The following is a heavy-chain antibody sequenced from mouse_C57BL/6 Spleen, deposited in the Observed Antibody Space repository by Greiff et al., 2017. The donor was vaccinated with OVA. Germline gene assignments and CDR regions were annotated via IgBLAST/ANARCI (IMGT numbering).Heavy chain of an antibody. CDR3: ARRGYYSNHGDFDY. D-gene: IGHD2-5*01. J-gene: IGHJ2*01. V-gene: IGHV1-55*01. CDR2: IYPGSGST. CDR1: GYTFTSYW. Sequence: QVQLQQPGAELVKPGASVKMSCKASGYTFTSYWITWVKQRPGQGLEWIGDIYPGSGSTNYNERFKSKATLTVDTSSSTAYMQLSSLTSEDSAVYYCARRGYYSNHGDFDYWGQGTTLTVSS.